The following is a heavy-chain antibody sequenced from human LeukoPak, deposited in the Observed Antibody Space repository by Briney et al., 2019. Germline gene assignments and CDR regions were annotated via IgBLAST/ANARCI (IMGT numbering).Heavy chain of an antibody. J-gene: IGHJ4*02. Sequence: PGGSLRLSCGASGFTFSSYGMHWVRQAPGKGLEWVAFIRYDGSNKYYADSVKGRFTISRDNSKDTLYLQMNSLRAEDTAVYYCARVGAVAGTVDYWGQGTPVTVSS. CDR2: IRYDGSNK. CDR3: ARVGAVAGTVDY. V-gene: IGHV3-30*02. D-gene: IGHD6-19*01. CDR1: GFTFSSYG.